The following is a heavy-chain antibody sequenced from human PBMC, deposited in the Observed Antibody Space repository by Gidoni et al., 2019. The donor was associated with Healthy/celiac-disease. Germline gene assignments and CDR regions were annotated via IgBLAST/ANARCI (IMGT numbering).Heavy chain of an antibody. CDR2: ISYDGSNK. D-gene: IGHD3-9*01. J-gene: IGHJ4*02. CDR3: ARGGYDILTGYYYYFDY. CDR1: GLPSSRHA. Sequence: QVQLVESGGGVVQPGRSLRLSFAGHGLPSSRHAMHWVPQALGKGLGLVSVISYDGSNKYYADSVKGRFTISRDNSKNTLYLQMNSLRAEDTAVYYCARGGYDILTGYYYYFDYWGQGTLVTVSS. V-gene: IGHV3-30-3*01.